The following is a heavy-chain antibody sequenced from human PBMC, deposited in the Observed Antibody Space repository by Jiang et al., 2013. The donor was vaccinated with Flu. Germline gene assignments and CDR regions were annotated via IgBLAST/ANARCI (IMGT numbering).Heavy chain of an antibody. V-gene: IGHV1-3*01. J-gene: IGHJ4*02. CDR2: INAASGNT. Sequence: SGAEVKKPGASVKVSCKASGYTFTNYAIHWVRQAPGQGLEWLGWINAASGNTKYLQNFQDRVTITRDTSASTAYMELSSLTSEDMAVYYCARGGYSSGSYYYFDYWGQGTLGHRLL. CDR3: ARGGYSSGSYYYFDY. CDR1: GYTFTNYA. D-gene: IGHD6-19*01.